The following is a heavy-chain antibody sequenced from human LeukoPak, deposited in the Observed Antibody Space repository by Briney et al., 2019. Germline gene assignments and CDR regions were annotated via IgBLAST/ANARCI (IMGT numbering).Heavy chain of an antibody. CDR2: IYYSGST. J-gene: IGHJ5*02. V-gene: IGHV4-39*01. CDR1: GGSISSGSYY. CDR3: ARTRINRFLESRAWFDP. Sequence: SETLSLTCTVSGGSISSGSYYWSWIRQPAGKGLEWIGSIYYSGSTYYNPSLKSRVTISVDTSKNQFSLKLSSVTAADTAVYYCARTRINRFLESRAWFDPWGQGTLVTVSS. D-gene: IGHD3-3*01.